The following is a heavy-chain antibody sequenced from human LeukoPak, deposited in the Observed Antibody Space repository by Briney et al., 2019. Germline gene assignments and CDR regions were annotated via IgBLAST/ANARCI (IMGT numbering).Heavy chain of an antibody. V-gene: IGHV3-74*01. CDR3: ASREWELPRWSGY. Sequence: GGSLRLSCAAFGFTFSSYWMHWVRQAPGKGLVWVSRINTDGSSTSYADSVKGRFTISRDNSKNTLYLQMNSLRAEDTAVYYCASREWELPRWSGYWGQGTLVTVSS. D-gene: IGHD1-26*01. CDR2: INTDGSST. J-gene: IGHJ4*02. CDR1: GFTFSSYW.